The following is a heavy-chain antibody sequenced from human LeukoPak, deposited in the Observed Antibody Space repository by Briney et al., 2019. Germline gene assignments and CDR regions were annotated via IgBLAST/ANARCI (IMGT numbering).Heavy chain of an antibody. CDR3: ATQMATLQPH. J-gene: IGHJ4*02. V-gene: IGHV3-30-3*01. D-gene: IGHD5-24*01. Sequence: GRSLRLSCAASGFTFSSYAMHWVRQAPGKGLEWVAVISYDGSNKYYADSVKGRFTISRDNSKNTLYLQMNSLRAEDTAVYYCATQMATLQPHWGQGTLVTVSS. CDR2: ISYDGSNK. CDR1: GFTFSSYA.